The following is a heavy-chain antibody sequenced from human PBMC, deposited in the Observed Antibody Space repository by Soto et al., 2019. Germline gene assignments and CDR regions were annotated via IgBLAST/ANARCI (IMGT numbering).Heavy chain of an antibody. D-gene: IGHD3-10*01. CDR3: ATVLLWFGEPHYGIDY. V-gene: IGHV3-21*01. CDR1: GFTFSSYS. CDR2: ISSSSSYI. Sequence: EVQRMESGGGLVKPGGSLRLSCAASGFTFSSYSMNWVRQAPGKGLEWVSSISSSSSYIYYADSVKGRFTISRDNAKNSLNLQMNSLRAEDTAVYYCATVLLWFGEPHYGIDYWGQRTLVTVSS. J-gene: IGHJ4*02.